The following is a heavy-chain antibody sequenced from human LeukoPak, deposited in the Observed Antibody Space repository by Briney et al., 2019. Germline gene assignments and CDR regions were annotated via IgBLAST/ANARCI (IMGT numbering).Heavy chain of an antibody. CDR3: ARDRRDGYVDI. V-gene: IGHV1-18*01. Sequence: ASVKVSCKASGGTFSSYAISWVRQAPGQGLEWMGWISVYNGNTNYAQKLQGRVTMTTDTSTSTAYMELRSLRSDDTAVYYCARDRRDGYVDIWGQGTMVTVSS. D-gene: IGHD5-12*01. J-gene: IGHJ3*02. CDR1: GGTFSSYA. CDR2: ISVYNGNT.